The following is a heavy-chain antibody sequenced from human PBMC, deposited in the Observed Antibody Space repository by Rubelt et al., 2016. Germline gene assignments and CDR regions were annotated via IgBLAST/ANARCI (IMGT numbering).Heavy chain of an antibody. D-gene: IGHD5-18*01. CDR1: GFTFSNAW. V-gene: IGHV3-15*07. Sequence: EVQLVESGGGLVKPGGSLRLSCAASGFTFSNAWMNWVRQAPGKGLEWVGRIKSKTDGGTTDYAAPVKGRITISRDDSKNTMYLQMNSLKTEDTAVYYCTTDTAMDNDFDYWGQGTLVTVSS. J-gene: IGHJ4*02. CDR3: TTDTAMDNDFDY. CDR2: IKSKTDGGTT.